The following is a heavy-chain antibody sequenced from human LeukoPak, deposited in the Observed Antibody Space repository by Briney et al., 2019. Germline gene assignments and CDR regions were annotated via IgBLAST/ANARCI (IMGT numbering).Heavy chain of an antibody. CDR2: INPNSGGT. CDR3: ARGNYYGSGSYYY. CDR1: GYTFTGYY. D-gene: IGHD3-10*01. J-gene: IGHJ4*02. V-gene: IGHV1-2*02. Sequence: ASVKVSCKASGYTFTGYYMHWVRQAPGQGLEWMGWINPNSGGTNYAQKFQGRVTMTRDTSISTAYMELSRLRSDDTAVYYCARGNYYGSGSYYYWGQGTLVTVSS.